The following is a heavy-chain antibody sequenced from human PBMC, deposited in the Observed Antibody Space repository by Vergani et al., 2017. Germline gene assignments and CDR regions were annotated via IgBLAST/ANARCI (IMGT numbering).Heavy chain of an antibody. CDR1: GGSFSGYY. CDR2: INHSGST. D-gene: IGHD3-22*01. V-gene: IGHV4-34*01. Sequence: QVQLQQWGAGLLKPSETLSLTCAVYGGSFSGYYWSWIRQPPGKGLEWIGEINHSGSTNYNPSLKSRVTISVDPSKNQFSLKLSSVTAADTAVYYCAREVRPNYYDSSGYPDYWGQGTLVTVSS. CDR3: AREVRPNYYDSSGYPDY. J-gene: IGHJ4*02.